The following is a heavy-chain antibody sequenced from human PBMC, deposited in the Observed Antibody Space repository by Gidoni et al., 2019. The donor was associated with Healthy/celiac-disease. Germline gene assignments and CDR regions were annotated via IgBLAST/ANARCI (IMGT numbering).Heavy chain of an antibody. Sequence: EVQLVESGGGLVKPGGSLRLSCAASGFTFSSYSMNWVRQAPGKGREWVSSISSSSSYIYYADSVKGRFTISRDNAKNSLYLQMNSLRAEDTAVYYCAREGEVVVPAAIDYWGHGTLVTVSS. V-gene: IGHV3-21*01. CDR1: GFTFSSYS. J-gene: IGHJ4*01. CDR2: ISSSSSYI. D-gene: IGHD2-2*01. CDR3: AREGEVVVPAAIDY.